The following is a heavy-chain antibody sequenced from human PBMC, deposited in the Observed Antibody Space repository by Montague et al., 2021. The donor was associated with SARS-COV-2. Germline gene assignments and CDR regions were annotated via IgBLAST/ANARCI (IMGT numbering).Heavy chain of an antibody. V-gene: IGHV4-59*01. D-gene: IGHD3-3*01. CDR1: GGSISSCF. CDR3: ARVVRYYDFWSGYTEYYYYGMDF. J-gene: IGHJ6*02. Sequence: SETLSLTCTVSGGSISSCFWSWIRQPPGKGLEWIGSIYYSGTTNYSPSLKSRVTISVDTSKNQFSLKLSSVTAADTAVYYCARVVRYYDFWSGYTEYYYYGMDFWGQGTTVTVSS. CDR2: IYYSGTT.